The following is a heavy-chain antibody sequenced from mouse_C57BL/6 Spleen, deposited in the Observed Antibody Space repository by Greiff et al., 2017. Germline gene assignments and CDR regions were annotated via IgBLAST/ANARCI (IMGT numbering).Heavy chain of an antibody. J-gene: IGHJ1*03. V-gene: IGHV1-55*01. CDR2: IYPGSGST. CDR1: GYTFTSYW. D-gene: IGHD1-1*01. CDR3: ARPLITTVVDWYFDV. Sequence: QVQLQQPGAELVKPGASVKMYCKASGYTFTSYWITWVKQRPGQGLEWIGDIYPGSGSTNYNEKFKSKATLTVDTSSSTAYMQLSSLTSEDSAVYYGARPLITTVVDWYFDVWGTGTTVTVSS.